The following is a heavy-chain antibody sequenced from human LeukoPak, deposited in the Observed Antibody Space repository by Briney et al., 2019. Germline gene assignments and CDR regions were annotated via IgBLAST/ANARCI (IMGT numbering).Heavy chain of an antibody. J-gene: IGHJ5*02. D-gene: IGHD3-22*01. Sequence: PSETLSLTCTVSGGSISSSSYYWGWIRPPPGKGLEWIGSIYYSGSTYYNPSLKSRAAISVDTSKNQFSLKLSSVTAADTAVYYCARHKWWPNTYYYDSSGQNWFDPWGQGTLVTVSS. CDR2: IYYSGST. V-gene: IGHV4-39*01. CDR1: GGSISSSSYY. CDR3: ARHKWWPNTYYYDSSGQNWFDP.